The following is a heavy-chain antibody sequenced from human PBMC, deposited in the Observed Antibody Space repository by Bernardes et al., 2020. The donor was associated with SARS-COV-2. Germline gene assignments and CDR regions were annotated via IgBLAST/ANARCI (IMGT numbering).Heavy chain of an antibody. J-gene: IGHJ5*02. D-gene: IGHD2-15*01. CDR2: INPNSGGT. V-gene: IGHV1-2*02. CDR3: ARDGEVAATPYEFEGWFDP. CDR1: GYTFTGYY. Sequence: ASVKVSCKASGYTFTGYYMHWVRQAPGQGLEWMGWINPNSGGTNYAQKFQGRVTMTRDTSISTAYMELSRLRSDDTAVYYCARDGEVAATPYEFEGWFDPWGQGTLVTVSS.